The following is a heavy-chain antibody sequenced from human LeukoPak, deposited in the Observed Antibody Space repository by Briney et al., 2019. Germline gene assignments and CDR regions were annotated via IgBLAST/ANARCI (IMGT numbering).Heavy chain of an antibody. CDR3: ALNGRYYDSSPGGYFDY. J-gene: IGHJ4*02. CDR1: GFTVSSNY. D-gene: IGHD3-22*01. V-gene: IGHV3-53*01. Sequence: GGSLRLSCAASGFTVSSNYMSWVRQAPGKGLEWVSVIYSGGSTYYADSVKGRFTISRDNSKNTQYLQMNSLRAEDTAVYYCALNGRYYDSSPGGYFDYWGQGTLVTVSS. CDR2: IYSGGST.